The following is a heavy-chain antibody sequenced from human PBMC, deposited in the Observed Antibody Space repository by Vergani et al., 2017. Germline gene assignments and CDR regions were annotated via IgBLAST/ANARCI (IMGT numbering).Heavy chain of an antibody. Sequence: QVQLVQSGAEVKKPGASVKVSCKASGYTFTSYGISWVRQAPGQGLEWMGWISAYNGNTNYAQKLQGRVTMTEDTSTDTAYMELSSLRSEDTAVYYCATVPNWNHLDFDYWGQGTLVTVSS. V-gene: IGHV1-18*04. CDR1: GYTFTSYG. D-gene: IGHD1-14*01. CDR3: ATVPNWNHLDFDY. J-gene: IGHJ4*02. CDR2: ISAYNGNT.